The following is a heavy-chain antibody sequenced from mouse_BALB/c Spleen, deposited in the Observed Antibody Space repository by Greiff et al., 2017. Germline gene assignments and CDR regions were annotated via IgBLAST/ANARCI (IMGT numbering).Heavy chain of an antibody. CDR1: GFTFSSYA. V-gene: IGHV5-6-5*01. Sequence: EVQLVESGGGLVRPGGSLKLSCAASGFTFSSYAMSWVRQTPEKRLEWVASISSGGSTYYPDSVKGRFTISRDNARNILYLQMSSLRSEDTAMYYCARGITTADYWGQGTTLTVSS. CDR2: ISSGGST. J-gene: IGHJ2*01. CDR3: ARGITTADY. D-gene: IGHD1-2*01.